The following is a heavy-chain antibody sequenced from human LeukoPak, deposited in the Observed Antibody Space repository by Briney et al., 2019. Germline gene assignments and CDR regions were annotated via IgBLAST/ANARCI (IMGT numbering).Heavy chain of an antibody. Sequence: WASVKVSCKASGYTFTSYGINWVRQTTGQGLEWMAWMNPNSGYTGYAQKFQGRVTLTRDTSITTAFMELSSLRSEDTAVYYCARGAYYYDSSGFIYFDYWGQGTLVTVSS. J-gene: IGHJ4*02. V-gene: IGHV1-8*03. CDR1: GYTFTSYG. D-gene: IGHD3-22*01. CDR2: MNPNSGYT. CDR3: ARGAYYYDSSGFIYFDY.